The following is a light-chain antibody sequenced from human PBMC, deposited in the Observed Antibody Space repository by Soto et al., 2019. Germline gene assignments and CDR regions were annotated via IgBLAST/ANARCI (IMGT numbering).Light chain of an antibody. J-gene: IGKJ2*01. Sequence: DIQMTQSPSSLSASVGDRVTITCRASQTINTYLNWYQQKPGKAPKVLIYGASSLQSGVPSRFSDSGSGTDFTLTISSLQPEDFATYSCQQTHSTPYTFGQGTKLEIK. CDR1: QTINTY. V-gene: IGKV1-39*01. CDR2: GAS. CDR3: QQTHSTPYT.